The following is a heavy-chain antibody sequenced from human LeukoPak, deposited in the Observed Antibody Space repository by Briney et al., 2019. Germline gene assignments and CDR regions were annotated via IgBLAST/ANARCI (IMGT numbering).Heavy chain of an antibody. V-gene: IGHV1-46*01. CDR1: EYTFTSYY. CDR2: INPSGGST. Sequence: ASVKVSCKASEYTFTSYYMHWVRQAPGRGLEWMGIINPSGGSTSYAQKFQGRVTMTRDTSTSTVYMELSSLRSEDTAVYYCARVVEDYYGSGSYTPHFDYWGQGTLVTVSS. D-gene: IGHD3-10*01. CDR3: ARVVEDYYGSGSYTPHFDY. J-gene: IGHJ4*02.